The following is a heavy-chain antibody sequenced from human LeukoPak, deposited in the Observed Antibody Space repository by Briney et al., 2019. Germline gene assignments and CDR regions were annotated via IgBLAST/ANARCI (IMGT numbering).Heavy chain of an antibody. Sequence: GRSLRLSCAASGFTLSSYAVHWVRQAPGKGLEWVAVISYDGSNEYYADSVKGRFTIPRDNSKNTLYVQMNNLRVEDTAVYYCARVGCSTSCYGFGYFYYYMDVWGKGTTVTVSS. J-gene: IGHJ6*03. CDR2: ISYDGSNE. D-gene: IGHD2-2*01. CDR3: ARVGCSTSCYGFGYFYYYMDV. CDR1: GFTLSSYA. V-gene: IGHV3-30*01.